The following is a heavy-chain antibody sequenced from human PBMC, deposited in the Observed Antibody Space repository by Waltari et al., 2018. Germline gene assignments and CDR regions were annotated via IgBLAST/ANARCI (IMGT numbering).Heavy chain of an antibody. CDR3: ARDHYGSGRRGYYYYMDV. Sequence: QVQLQESGPGLVKPSETLSLTCTVSGGSISSYYWSWIRQPAGKGLEWIGRIYTGGSTNYDPSLKSRVTMSVDTSKNQFSLKLSSVTAADTAVYYCARDHYGSGRRGYYYYMDVWGKGTTVTISS. D-gene: IGHD3-10*01. CDR2: IYTGGST. CDR1: GGSISSYY. V-gene: IGHV4-4*07. J-gene: IGHJ6*03.